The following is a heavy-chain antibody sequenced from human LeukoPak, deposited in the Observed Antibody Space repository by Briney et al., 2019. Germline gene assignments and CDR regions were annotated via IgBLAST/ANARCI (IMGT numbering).Heavy chain of an antibody. Sequence: GGSLRLSCAASGFTFSNYGIHWVRQAPGKGLEWVAVIWYDGSNKYYADSVKGRFTISRDNSKNTLYLEMNSLRAEDTAVYYCARVSYGDYQYYFDYWGQGTLVTVSS. CDR2: IWYDGSNK. CDR1: GFTFSNYG. V-gene: IGHV3-33*01. D-gene: IGHD4-17*01. J-gene: IGHJ4*02. CDR3: ARVSYGDYQYYFDY.